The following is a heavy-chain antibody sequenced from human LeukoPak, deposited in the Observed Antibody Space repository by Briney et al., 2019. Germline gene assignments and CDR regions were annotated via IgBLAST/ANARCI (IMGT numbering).Heavy chain of an antibody. V-gene: IGHV1-18*01. CDR3: ARERARFLEWLLPYYYYYGMDV. Sequence: ASVKVSCKASGYTFTSYGISWVRQAPGQGLEWMGWISAYNGDPNYAQKLQGRVTMTTDTSTSTAYMELRSLRSDDTAVYYCARERARFLEWLLPYYYYYGMDVWGQGTTVTVSS. CDR2: ISAYNGDP. J-gene: IGHJ6*02. CDR1: GYTFTSYG. D-gene: IGHD3-3*01.